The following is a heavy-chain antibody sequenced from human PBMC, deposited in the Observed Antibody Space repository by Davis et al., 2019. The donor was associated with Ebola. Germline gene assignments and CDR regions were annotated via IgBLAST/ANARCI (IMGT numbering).Heavy chain of an antibody. D-gene: IGHD1-26*01. CDR2: IRSKANSYAT. CDR3: TSSSYSGSYYRDY. J-gene: IGHJ4*02. CDR1: GFTFRSYE. Sequence: GGSLRPSCAASGFTFRSYEMNWVRQAPGKGLEWVGRIRSKANSYATAYAASVKGRFTISRDDSKNTAYLQMNSLKTEDTAVYYCTSSSYSGSYYRDYWGQGTLVSVSS. V-gene: IGHV3-73*01.